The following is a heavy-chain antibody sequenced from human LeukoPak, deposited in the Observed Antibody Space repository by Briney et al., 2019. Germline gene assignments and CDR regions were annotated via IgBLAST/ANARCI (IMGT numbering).Heavy chain of an antibody. J-gene: IGHJ5*02. V-gene: IGHV3-49*04. D-gene: IGHD6-19*01. CDR3: TRVMRIAVAGKNSVRGNWFDP. CDR2: IRSKAYGGTT. CDR1: GFTFGDYA. Sequence: GGSLGLSCAASGFTFGDYAMSWVRQAPGKGLEWVGFIRSKAYGGTTEYAASVKGRFTISRDDSKSIAYLQMNSLKTEDTAVYYCTRVMRIAVAGKNSVRGNWFDPWGQGTLVTVSS.